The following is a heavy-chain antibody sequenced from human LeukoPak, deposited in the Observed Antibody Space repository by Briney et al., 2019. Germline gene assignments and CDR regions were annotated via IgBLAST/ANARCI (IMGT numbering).Heavy chain of an antibody. CDR3: ARGGSGSYPSYRYYYYGMDV. V-gene: IGHV1-2*02. J-gene: IGHJ6*02. D-gene: IGHD3-10*01. CDR2: INPNSGDT. Sequence: ASVTVSCKTSGYTFTAYYMHWVRRAPGQGVEGMGWINPNSGDTNYEQKFQGRVTMTRDTSISTAYMEMRRRRYDDTAVYYCARGGSGSYPSYRYYYYGMDVWGQGTTVTVSS. CDR1: GYTFTAYY.